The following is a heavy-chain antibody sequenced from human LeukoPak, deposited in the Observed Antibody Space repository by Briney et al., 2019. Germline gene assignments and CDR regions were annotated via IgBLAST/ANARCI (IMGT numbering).Heavy chain of an antibody. CDR3: AKDSDIWWYDY. Sequence: GASVKVSCKASAYTFTGYYIHWVRQAPGQGLEWMGWINPNSGGTNYAQRFQGRVTMTRDTSISTAYMELSRLRSDDTAIYYCAKDSDIWWYDYWGQGTLVTVSS. D-gene: IGHD2-15*01. J-gene: IGHJ4*02. V-gene: IGHV1-2*02. CDR1: AYTFTGYY. CDR2: INPNSGGT.